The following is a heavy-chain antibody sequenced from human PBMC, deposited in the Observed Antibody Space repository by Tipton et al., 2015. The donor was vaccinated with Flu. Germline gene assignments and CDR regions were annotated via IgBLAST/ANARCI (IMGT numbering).Heavy chain of an antibody. J-gene: IGHJ4*02. CDR1: GGSISSYY. V-gene: IGHV4-4*07. D-gene: IGHD3-10*01. CDR2: IYTSGSA. Sequence: LRLSCTVSGGSISSYYWSWIRQPAGKGLEWIGRIYTSGSAIHNPSLKSRVTMSVDTSKNQFSLKLSSVTAADTAVYYCARASGSGTYVIFDYWGQGTLVTVSS. CDR3: ARASGSGTYVIFDY.